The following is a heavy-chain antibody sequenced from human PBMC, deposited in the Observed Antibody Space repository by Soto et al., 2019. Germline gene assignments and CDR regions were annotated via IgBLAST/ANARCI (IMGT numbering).Heavy chain of an antibody. CDR2: INPNGGGT. CDR3: ARDSSGQEEDAFDI. V-gene: IGHV1-2*04. D-gene: IGHD6-19*01. J-gene: IGHJ3*02. CDR1: GYTFTGYY. Sequence: QVQLVQSGAEVKKPGASVKVSCKASGYTFTGYYMHWVRQAPGQGLEWMGWINPNGGGTNYAQKFQGWVTMTRDTSISTAYMELSRLRSDDTAVYYCARDSSGQEEDAFDIWGQGTMVTVSS.